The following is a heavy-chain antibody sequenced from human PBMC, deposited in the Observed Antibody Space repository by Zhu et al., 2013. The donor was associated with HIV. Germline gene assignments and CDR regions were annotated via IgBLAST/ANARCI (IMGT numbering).Heavy chain of an antibody. Sequence: EVQLVESGGGLVQPGGSLRLSCAASGFTFSSYSMNWVRQAPGKGLEWVSYISSSSSTIYYADSVKGRFTISRDNAKNSLYLQMNSLRAEDTAVYYCARSLCGGDCFYAFDIWGQGTMVTVSS. D-gene: IGHD2-21*02. J-gene: IGHJ3*02. V-gene: IGHV3-48*04. CDR1: GFTFSSYS. CDR3: ARSLCGGDCFYAFDI. CDR2: ISSSSSTI.